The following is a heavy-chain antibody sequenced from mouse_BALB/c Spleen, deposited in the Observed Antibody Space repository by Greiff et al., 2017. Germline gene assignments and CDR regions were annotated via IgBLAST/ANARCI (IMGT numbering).Heavy chain of an antibody. Sequence: QVQLQQSGAELAKPGASVKMSCKASGYTFTSYWMHWVKQRPGQGLEWIGYINPSTGYTEYNQKFKDKATLTADKSSSTAYMQLSSLTSEDSAVYYCARRIYYYGSSYPHAMDYWGQGTSVTVSS. CDR2: INPSTGYT. V-gene: IGHV1-7*01. CDR1: GYTFTSYW. J-gene: IGHJ4*01. CDR3: ARRIYYYGSSYPHAMDY. D-gene: IGHD1-1*01.